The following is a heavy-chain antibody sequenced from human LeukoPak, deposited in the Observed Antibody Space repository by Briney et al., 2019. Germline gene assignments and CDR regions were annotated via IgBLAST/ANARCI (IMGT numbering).Heavy chain of an antibody. CDR3: AFRGYTYGPFDY. Sequence: ASVKASCKASGYTFTSYGINWVRQASGQGLEWMGWISAYNGNTNYAQKFQGRVTMTTDTSTSTAYMELRSLRSDDTAVYYCAFRGYTYGPFDYWGQGTLVTVSS. CDR2: ISAYNGNT. J-gene: IGHJ4*02. V-gene: IGHV1-18*01. CDR1: GYTFTSYG. D-gene: IGHD5-18*01.